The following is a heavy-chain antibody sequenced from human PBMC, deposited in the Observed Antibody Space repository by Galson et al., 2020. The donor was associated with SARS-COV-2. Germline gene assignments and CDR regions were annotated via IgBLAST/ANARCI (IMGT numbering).Heavy chain of an antibody. J-gene: IGHJ3*02. CDR2: YYSGSA. CDR3: ARDSGYMVGATSAFDI. D-gene: IGHD1-26*01. Sequence: YYSGSAYYSPSLKSRVTISVDTSKNQFSLKLTSVTAADTAVYYCARDSGYMVGATSAFDIWGQGTMVTVSS. V-gene: IGHV4-31*02.